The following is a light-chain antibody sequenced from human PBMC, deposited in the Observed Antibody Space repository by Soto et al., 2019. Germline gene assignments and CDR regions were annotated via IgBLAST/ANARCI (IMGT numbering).Light chain of an antibody. V-gene: IGLV2-14*01. CDR3: SSYTSSSDFYV. Sequence: QSALTQSASVSGSPGQSITISCTGASSDVGGYDFVSWYQQHPGKAPKLMIYEVSNRPSGVSSRFSGSKSGNTASLTISGLQADDEADYYCSSYTSSSDFYVFGTGTKVTVL. J-gene: IGLJ1*01. CDR1: SSDVGGYDF. CDR2: EVS.